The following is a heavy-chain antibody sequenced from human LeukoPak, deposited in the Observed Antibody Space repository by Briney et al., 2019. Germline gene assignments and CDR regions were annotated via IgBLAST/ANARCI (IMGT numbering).Heavy chain of an antibody. J-gene: IGHJ4*02. CDR1: GFTFSSYW. Sequence: PGGSLRLSCAASGFTFSSYWMSWVRQAPGKGLEWVAVISYDGSNKYYADSVKGRFTISRDNSKNTLYLQMNSLRAEDTAVYYCARRGFDYWGQGTLVTVSS. CDR3: ARRGFDY. CDR2: ISYDGSNK. D-gene: IGHD3-10*01. V-gene: IGHV3-30*03.